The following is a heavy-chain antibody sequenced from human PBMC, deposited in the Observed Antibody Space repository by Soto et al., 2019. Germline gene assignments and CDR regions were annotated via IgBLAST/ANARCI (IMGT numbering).Heavy chain of an antibody. CDR2: ISYDGSNK. Sequence: QVQLVEFGGGGAHPGRSLRLSLAASGFTFISYGMPWFRKAPAKGRGGVAVISYDGSNKYYADSVKGRFTISRDNSKNTLYLQMNSLRAEDTAVYYCAKEGGSYSSGWFQHWGQGTLVTVSS. V-gene: IGHV3-30*18. J-gene: IGHJ1*01. CDR3: AKEGGSYSSGWFQH. CDR1: GFTFISYG. D-gene: IGHD1-26*01.